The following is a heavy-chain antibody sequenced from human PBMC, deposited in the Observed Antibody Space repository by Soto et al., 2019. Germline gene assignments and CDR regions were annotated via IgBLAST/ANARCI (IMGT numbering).Heavy chain of an antibody. Sequence: TLSLTCTVSGGSISSSSYYWGWIRQPPGKGLEWIGSIYYSGSTYYNPSLKSRVTISVDTSKNQFSLKLSSVTAADTAVYYCARREYYYDSSGYYSRGAFDIWGQGTMVTVSS. J-gene: IGHJ3*02. V-gene: IGHV4-39*01. CDR3: ARREYYYDSSGYYSRGAFDI. CDR1: GGSISSSSYY. D-gene: IGHD3-22*01. CDR2: IYYSGST.